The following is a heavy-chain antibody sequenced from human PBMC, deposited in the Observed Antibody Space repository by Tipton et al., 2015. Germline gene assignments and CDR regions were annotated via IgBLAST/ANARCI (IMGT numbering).Heavy chain of an antibody. CDR3: ARDSVGFDY. J-gene: IGHJ4*02. D-gene: IGHD1-26*01. Sequence: SLRLSCAASGFTFNSYGMHWVRQAPGRGLQWVASISATSVYVHHSDSLKGRFTISRDNAKNSLFLQMDSLRAEDTAVYYCARDSVGFDYWGRGTLVAVSS. V-gene: IGHV3-21*01. CDR2: ISATSVYV. CDR1: GFTFNSYG.